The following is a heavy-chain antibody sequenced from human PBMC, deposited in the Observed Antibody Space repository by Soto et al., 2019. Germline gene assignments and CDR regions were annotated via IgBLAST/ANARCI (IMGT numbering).Heavy chain of an antibody. CDR3: TRGERVNYDFWSGYYTRYYYYYGMDV. CDR1: GFTFGDYA. CDR2: IRSKAYGGTT. V-gene: IGHV3-49*04. Sequence: GGSLRLSCTASGFTFGDYAMSWVRQAPGKGLEWVGFIRSKAYGGTTEYAASVKGRFTISRDESKSIAYLQMNSLKTEDTAVYYCTRGERVNYDFWSGYYTRYYYYYGMDVWRQGTTVTVSS. D-gene: IGHD3-3*01. J-gene: IGHJ6*02.